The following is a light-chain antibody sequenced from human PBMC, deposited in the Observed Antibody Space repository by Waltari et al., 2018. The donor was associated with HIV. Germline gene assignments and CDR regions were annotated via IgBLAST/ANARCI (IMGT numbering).Light chain of an antibody. CDR2: RHT. CDR3: AAWDDSLSGWV. Sequence: QSVLTQPPSAPGTPGPTVTISCSGSSSNIGGNYVYWYQRLPGTAPKLLIYRHTKRPSVVPDRFSGSKSGTSASLAISGFRSEDEADDYCAAWDDSLSGWVLGGGTKVTVL. CDR1: SSNIGGNY. V-gene: IGLV1-47*01. J-gene: IGLJ3*02.